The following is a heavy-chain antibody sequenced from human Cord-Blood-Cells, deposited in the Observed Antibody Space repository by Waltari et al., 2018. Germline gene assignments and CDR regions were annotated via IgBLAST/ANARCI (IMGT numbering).Heavy chain of an antibody. J-gene: IGHJ4*02. CDR3: AKDLYGSGSYYNFDY. D-gene: IGHD3-10*01. Sequence: EVQLLESGGGLVQPGGSLRLSCAASGFTFSSYAMSWVRQAPGKGLEWVSAFSGSGGSTYTADSVKGRFTISRDDSKNTLYLQMNSLRAEDTAVYYCAKDLYGSGSYYNFDYWGQGTLVTVSS. V-gene: IGHV3-23*01. CDR1: GFTFSSYA. CDR2: FSGSGGST.